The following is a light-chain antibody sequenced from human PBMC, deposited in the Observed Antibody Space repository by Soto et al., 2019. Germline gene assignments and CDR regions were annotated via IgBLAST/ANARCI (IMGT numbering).Light chain of an antibody. CDR1: QSNSSW. CDR2: KAS. Sequence: DIQMTQSPSTLSASVGDRVTITCRASQSNSSWLAWYQQKPGKAPKLLNYKASSLESGVPSRISGSGSGTEFTLTISSLQPDDFATYYCQQYNSYWTFGQGTKV. J-gene: IGKJ1*01. CDR3: QQYNSYWT. V-gene: IGKV1-5*03.